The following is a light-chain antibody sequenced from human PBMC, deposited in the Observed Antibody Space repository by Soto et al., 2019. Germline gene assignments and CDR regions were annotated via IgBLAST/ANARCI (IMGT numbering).Light chain of an antibody. V-gene: IGLV2-8*01. CDR2: EVT. Sequence: QSALTQPPSASGSPGQSVTISCTGTYNDVGGYKFVSWYQQHPGKAPKLLIYEVTQRPSGVPDRFSGSKTGNTASLTVSGLQTEDEADYYCSSYGGSNNYVFGTGTKVTVL. CDR3: SSYGGSNNYV. J-gene: IGLJ1*01. CDR1: YNDVGGYKF.